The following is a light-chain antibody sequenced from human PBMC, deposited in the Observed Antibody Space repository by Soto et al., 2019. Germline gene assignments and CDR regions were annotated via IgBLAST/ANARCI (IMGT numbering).Light chain of an antibody. J-gene: IGLJ3*02. Sequence: QSVLTQPPSVSGAPGQRVTISCTGSSSNIGAGYEIHWYQQLPGTAPKLLIYGNSNRPSGVPDRFSGSKSGTSASLAITGLQAEDEADYYCQSYDSSLNVWVFGGGTKVTVL. CDR1: SSNIGAGYE. CDR3: QSYDSSLNVWV. CDR2: GNS. V-gene: IGLV1-40*01.